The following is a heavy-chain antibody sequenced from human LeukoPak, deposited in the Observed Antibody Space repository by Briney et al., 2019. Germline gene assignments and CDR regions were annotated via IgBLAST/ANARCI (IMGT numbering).Heavy chain of an antibody. Sequence: GGSLRLSCAASGFTFSSYWMHWIRHAPGKGVVCVSRISNDGRSTIYADSVKGRFTISRDNGKNTVFLQMNSLRVEDTAVYYCVRGGSDYEYSGASWGQGTLVTVSS. CDR1: GFTFSSYW. V-gene: IGHV3-74*01. CDR3: VRGGSDYEYSGAS. J-gene: IGHJ5*02. CDR2: ISNDGRST. D-gene: IGHD3-16*01.